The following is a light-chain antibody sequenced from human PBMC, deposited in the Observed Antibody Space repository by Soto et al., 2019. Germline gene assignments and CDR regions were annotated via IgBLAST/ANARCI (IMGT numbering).Light chain of an antibody. J-gene: IGLJ1*01. Sequence: QSALTQPASVSGSPGQSITISCTGTSSDVGGYKYDSWYQQHPGKTPKLMIYEVSNRPSGVSNRFSGSKSGNTASLTISGLQAEDEADYYCSSYTGSNTRYVFGTGTKLTVL. CDR3: SSYTGSNTRYV. V-gene: IGLV2-14*01. CDR2: EVS. CDR1: SSDVGGYKY.